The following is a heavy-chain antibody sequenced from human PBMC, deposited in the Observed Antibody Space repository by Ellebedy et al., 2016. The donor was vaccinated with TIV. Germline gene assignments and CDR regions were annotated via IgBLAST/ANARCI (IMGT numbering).Heavy chain of an antibody. CDR2: INAGNGNT. J-gene: IGHJ4*02. V-gene: IGHV1-3*01. D-gene: IGHD1-26*01. CDR1: GYTFTTYA. CDR3: AKVKWELPFDY. Sequence: AASVKVSCKASGYTFTTYAMHWVRSAPGQRPEWMGWINAGNGNTKYSQKFQGRVTITRDTSASTDYTELCSLRFEDTAVYYCAKVKWELPFDYWGQGTLVTVSS.